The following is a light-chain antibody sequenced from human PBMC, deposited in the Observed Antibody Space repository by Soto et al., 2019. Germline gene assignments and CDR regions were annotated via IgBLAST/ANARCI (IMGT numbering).Light chain of an antibody. CDR1: QTVRDN. CDR2: GAT. CDR3: KKSYSTLWT. J-gene: IGKJ1*01. V-gene: IGKV3D-15*01. Sequence: EIVLPQSPATLSLSPGARAPLSCRASQTVRDNLGWYQQNPGQPHRLLIYGATTRATGIPARFSGSGSGTDFTLTISSLQPEEFATYYCKKSYSTLWTVGQGTKVAIK.